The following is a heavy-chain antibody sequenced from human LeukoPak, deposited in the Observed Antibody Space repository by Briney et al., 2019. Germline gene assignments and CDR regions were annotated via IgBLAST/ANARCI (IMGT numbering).Heavy chain of an antibody. V-gene: IGHV1-46*01. J-gene: IGHJ6*04. CDR3: ARGRQLLWFGELSADV. D-gene: IGHD3-10*01. CDR2: INPSGTGT. CDR1: GYTITNNY. Sequence: GASVKVSCKASGYTITNNYMHWVRQAPGQGLEWMGVINPSGTGTSYAQKFQGRVTMTRNTSISTAYMELSSLRSEDTAVYYCARGRQLLWFGELSADVWGKGTTVTISS.